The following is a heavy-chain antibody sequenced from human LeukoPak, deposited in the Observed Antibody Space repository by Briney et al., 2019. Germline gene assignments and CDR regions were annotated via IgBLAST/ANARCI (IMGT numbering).Heavy chain of an antibody. J-gene: IGHJ4*02. CDR3: ARQNPAASGQGLDY. Sequence: PSETLSLICTVSGGSIRTYYWTWIRQPPGKGLEWIGYIHYSGSTNYNPSLKSRVTLSVDTSKNQFSLEPTSVTAADTAVYYCARQNPAASGQGLDYWGQGTLVTVSS. CDR1: GGSIRTYY. V-gene: IGHV4-59*08. D-gene: IGHD6-13*01. CDR2: IHYSGST.